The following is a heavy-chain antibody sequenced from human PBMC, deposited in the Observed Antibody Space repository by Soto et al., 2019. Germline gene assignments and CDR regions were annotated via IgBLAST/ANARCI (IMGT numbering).Heavy chain of an antibody. J-gene: IGHJ2*01. V-gene: IGHV4-4*07. CDR2: LNIAGTI. Sequence: SETLSLTCSVSGASTSSFNWNWVRQPAGKGPEWVGRLNIAGTINYNPSLKSRITMSMDTSKNQISLHLRSVTAADTAIYYCARDRGEYTSSWFWYFSHWGHGTLVTVSS. CDR1: GASTSSFN. CDR3: ARDRGEYTSSWFWYFSH. D-gene: IGHD6-13*01.